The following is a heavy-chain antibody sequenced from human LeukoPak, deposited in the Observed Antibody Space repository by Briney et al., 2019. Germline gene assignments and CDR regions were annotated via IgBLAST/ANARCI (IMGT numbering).Heavy chain of an antibody. D-gene: IGHD2-2*02. CDR3: ARVTHDTGIVVVPAAIPWFDP. CDR2: MHHNGIT. Sequence: PSETLSLTCDVSGGSITNDNWWSWVRQSPGRGLEWIGEMHHNGITTYNPSLRGRVTMSVDKSKNQFSLRLTSVTAADTAVYYCARVTHDTGIVVVPAAIPWFDPWGQGTLVTVSS. V-gene: IGHV4-4*02. CDR1: GGSITNDNW. J-gene: IGHJ5*02.